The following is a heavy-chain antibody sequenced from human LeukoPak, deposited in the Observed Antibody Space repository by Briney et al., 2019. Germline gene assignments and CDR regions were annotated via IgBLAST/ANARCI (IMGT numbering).Heavy chain of an antibody. V-gene: IGHV4-39*07. CDR1: GGSISSSSYY. Sequence: SETLSLTCTVSGGSISSSSYYWGWLRQPPGKGLEWIGSIYYSGSTYYNPSLKSRVTISVDTSKNQFSLKLSSVTAADTAVYYCARSKWEPNSPGPFDYWGQGTLVTVSS. CDR2: IYYSGST. CDR3: ARSKWEPNSPGPFDY. D-gene: IGHD1-26*01. J-gene: IGHJ4*02.